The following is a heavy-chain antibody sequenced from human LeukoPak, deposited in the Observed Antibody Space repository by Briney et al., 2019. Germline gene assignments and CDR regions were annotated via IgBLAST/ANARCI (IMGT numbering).Heavy chain of an antibody. CDR2: INPNSGGT. J-gene: IGHJ4*02. Sequence: ASVKVSCKASGYTFTGYYMHWVRQAPGQGVEWMGWINPNSGGTNYAQKFQGRVTMTRDTSISTAYMELSRLRSDDTAVYYCARGPYSSGWFDYWGQGTLVTVSS. CDR3: ARGPYSSGWFDY. V-gene: IGHV1-2*02. CDR1: GYTFTGYY. D-gene: IGHD6-19*01.